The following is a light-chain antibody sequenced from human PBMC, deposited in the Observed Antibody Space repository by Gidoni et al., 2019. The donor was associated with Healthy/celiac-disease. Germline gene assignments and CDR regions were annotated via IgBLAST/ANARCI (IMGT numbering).Light chain of an antibody. V-gene: IGKV3-11*01. CDR1: QSVSSY. J-gene: IGKJ4*01. Sequence: ELVLTQSPATLSLSPGESAPLSCRSSQSVSSYLAWYQQKPGQAPRLLIYDASNRATGIPARLSGSGSGTDFTLTISSLETEDFAVYYCQQRSNWPTFXGXTKVEIK. CDR2: DAS. CDR3: QQRSNWPT.